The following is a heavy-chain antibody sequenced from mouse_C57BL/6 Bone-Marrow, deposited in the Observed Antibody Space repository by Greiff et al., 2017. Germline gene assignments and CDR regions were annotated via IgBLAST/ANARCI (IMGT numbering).Heavy chain of an antibody. D-gene: IGHD4-1*01. V-gene: IGHV14-4*01. CDR2: IDPANGDT. Sequence: EVHLVESGAELVRPGASVKLSCTASGFNIKDDYMHWVKQRPEQGLEWIGWIDPANGDTEYASKFQGKATITADTSSNTAYLQLSSLTSEDTAVYYCTTTGSRDYWGQGTSVTVSS. J-gene: IGHJ4*01. CDR1: GFNIKDDY. CDR3: TTTGSRDY.